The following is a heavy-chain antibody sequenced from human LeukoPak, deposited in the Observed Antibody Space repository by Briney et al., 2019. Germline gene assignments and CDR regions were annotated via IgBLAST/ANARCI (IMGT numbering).Heavy chain of an antibody. CDR1: GGSISSYY. CDR3: ARQSSSSLGYYYYMDV. V-gene: IGHV4-4*09. J-gene: IGHJ6*03. Sequence: SETLSLTCTVSGGSISSYYWSWIRQPPGKGLEWIGYIYTSGSTNYNPSLKSRVTISVDTSKNQFSLKLSSVTAADTAVYYCARQSSSSLGYYYYMDVWGKGTTVTVSS. CDR2: IYTSGST. D-gene: IGHD6-6*01.